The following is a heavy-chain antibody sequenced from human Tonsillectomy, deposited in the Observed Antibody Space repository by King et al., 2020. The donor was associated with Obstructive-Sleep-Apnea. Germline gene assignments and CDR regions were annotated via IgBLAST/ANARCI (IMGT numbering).Heavy chain of an antibody. CDR1: GFTFSSYS. D-gene: IGHD6-13*01. V-gene: IGHV3-21*01. CDR3: AGGLAAAGTRLEVYFDY. Sequence: EVQLVESGGGLVKPGGSLRLSCAASGFTFSSYSMNWVRQAPGKGLEWVSSISSSSSYIYYADSVKGRFTISRDNAKNSLYLQMNSLRAEDTAVYHCAGGLAAAGTRLEVYFDYWGQGTLVTVSS. CDR2: ISSSSSYI. J-gene: IGHJ4*02.